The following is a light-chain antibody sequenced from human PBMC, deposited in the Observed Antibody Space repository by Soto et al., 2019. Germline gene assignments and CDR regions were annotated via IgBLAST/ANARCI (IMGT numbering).Light chain of an antibody. J-gene: IGKJ4*01. CDR3: QQRSNWPPVT. CDR1: QSVSSY. V-gene: IGKV3-11*01. Sequence: EIVLTQSPATLALSPGERATLSCRASQSVSSYLAWYQQKPGQAPRLLIYDASNRATVIQARFSGSGSGTDFTLTISSLEPEDFAIYYCQQRSNWPPVTFGGGTKVEIK. CDR2: DAS.